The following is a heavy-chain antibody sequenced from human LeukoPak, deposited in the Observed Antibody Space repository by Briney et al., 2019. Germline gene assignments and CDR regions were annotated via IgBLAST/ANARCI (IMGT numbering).Heavy chain of an antibody. CDR2: IYTSGST. V-gene: IGHV4-61*02. CDR1: GGSISSGSYY. J-gene: IGHJ6*03. Sequence: PSETLSLTCTVSGGSISSGSYYWSWIRQPAGKGLEWIGRIYTSGSTNYNPSLKSRVTISVDTSKNQFSLKLRSVTAADTAVYYCARGGFGLEPTYYMDVWGKGTTVTVSS. D-gene: IGHD3/OR15-3a*01. CDR3: ARGGFGLEPTYYMDV.